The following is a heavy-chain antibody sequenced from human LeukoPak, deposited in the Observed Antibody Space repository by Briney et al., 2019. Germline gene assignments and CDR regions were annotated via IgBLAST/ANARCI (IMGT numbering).Heavy chain of an antibody. V-gene: IGHV3-23*01. CDR3: ARDFEGLDVAGADYYYGMDV. D-gene: IGHD6-19*01. J-gene: IGHJ6*02. CDR2: ISGSGGST. CDR1: GFTFSSYA. Sequence: GGSLRLSCAASGFTFSSYAMSWVRQAPGKGLEWVSAISGSGGSTYYADSVKGRFTISRDNSKNTLYLQMNSLRAEDTAVYYCARDFEGLDVAGADYYYGMDVWGQGTTVTVSS.